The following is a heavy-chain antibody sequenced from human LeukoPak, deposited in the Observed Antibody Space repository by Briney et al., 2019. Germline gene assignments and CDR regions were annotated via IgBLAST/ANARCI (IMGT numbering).Heavy chain of an antibody. Sequence: GESLKISCKGSGYSFTSYWIGWARQMPGKGLELMGIIYPGDSDTRYSPSFQGQVTISADKSISTAYLQWSSLKASDTAMYYCARLYRSWYGEIDYWGQGTLVTVSS. CDR1: GYSFTSYW. V-gene: IGHV5-51*01. D-gene: IGHD6-13*01. CDR2: IYPGDSDT. J-gene: IGHJ4*02. CDR3: ARLYRSWYGEIDY.